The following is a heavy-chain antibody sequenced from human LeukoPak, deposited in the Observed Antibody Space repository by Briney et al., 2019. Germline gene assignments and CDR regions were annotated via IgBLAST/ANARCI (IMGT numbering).Heavy chain of an antibody. CDR1: GFIISSNY. V-gene: IGHV3-53*01. CDR3: ARVLPFCGYYDY. D-gene: IGHD3-22*01. Sequence: PGGSLRLSCAASGFIISSNYMNWVRQAPGMGLEWVSVIDDGGTTYYVDPAKGRFTISRNNPKHTLYLQMNSLRAEDTAVYYCARVLPFCGYYDYWGQGILVTVS. J-gene: IGHJ4*02. CDR2: IDDGGTT.